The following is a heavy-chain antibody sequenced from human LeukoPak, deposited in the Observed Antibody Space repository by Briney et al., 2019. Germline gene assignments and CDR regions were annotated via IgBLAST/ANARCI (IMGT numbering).Heavy chain of an antibody. CDR3: AKAMSGAVDH. V-gene: IGHV3-21*04. Sequence: GGSLRLSCAASGFTFSSYSMNWVRQAPGKGLEWVSSISSSSSYIYYADSVKGRFTISRDNAKNSLYLQMNSLRTEDTALYYCAKAMSGAVDHWGQGTLVTVSS. CDR1: GFTFSSYS. D-gene: IGHD4/OR15-4a*01. CDR2: ISSSSSYI. J-gene: IGHJ4*02.